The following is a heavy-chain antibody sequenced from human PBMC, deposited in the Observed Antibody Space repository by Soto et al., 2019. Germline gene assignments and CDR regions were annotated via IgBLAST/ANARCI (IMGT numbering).Heavy chain of an antibody. CDR2: LKSDGSNT. J-gene: IGHJ6*02. CDR3: ARGIKNYYGMDV. V-gene: IGHV3-74*01. D-gene: IGHD2-15*01. Sequence: GGSLRLSCAASGFTFSSYWMHWVRQAPGKELVWVSRLKSDGSNTNYADSVKGRFTISRDNAKNTLYLQMNSLRAEDTAVYYCARGIKNYYGMDVWGQGTTVTVS. CDR1: GFTFSSYW.